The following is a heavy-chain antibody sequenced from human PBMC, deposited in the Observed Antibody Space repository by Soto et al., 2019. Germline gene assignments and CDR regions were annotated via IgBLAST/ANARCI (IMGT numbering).Heavy chain of an antibody. CDR2: IYHTGNA. CDR3: ARDFFDSSDYTTNWFDP. Sequence: SETPSLTCGVPGESISNSRFYWSWILQPPGEGLEWIGSIYHTGNAYYNPSLKSRVTISVDTSKNQFSLKLTSVTAADAALYYCARDFFDSSDYTTNWFDPWDQGTLVTVS. J-gene: IGHJ5*02. CDR1: GESISNSRFY. V-gene: IGHV4-39*01. D-gene: IGHD3-22*01.